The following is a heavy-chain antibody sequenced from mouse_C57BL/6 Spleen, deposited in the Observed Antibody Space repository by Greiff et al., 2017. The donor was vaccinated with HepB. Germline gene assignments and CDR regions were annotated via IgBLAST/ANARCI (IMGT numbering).Heavy chain of an antibody. CDR3: GKTPHYYGSSYVSMDY. J-gene: IGHJ4*01. CDR1: GYTFTDHI. D-gene: IGHD1-1*01. Sequence: QVQLLQSGAELASPGASVTLSCKASGYTFTDHIMNWVKKRPGQGLEWIGRIYPVSGETNYNQKFMGKATFSVDRSSSTGYMVVNSLTSEDTAVYYCGKTPHYYGSSYVSMDYWGQGTSVTVSS. CDR2: IYPVSGET. V-gene: IGHV1-11*01.